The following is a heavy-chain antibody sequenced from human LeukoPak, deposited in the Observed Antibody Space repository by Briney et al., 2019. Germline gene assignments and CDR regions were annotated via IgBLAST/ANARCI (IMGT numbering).Heavy chain of an antibody. CDR3: ARDPLRIAAAGTRGDY. V-gene: IGHV3-21*01. CDR2: ISSSSYI. J-gene: IGHJ4*02. CDR1: GFTFSSYS. D-gene: IGHD6-13*01. Sequence: SGGSLRLSCAASGFTFSSYSMNWVRQAPGKGLEWVSSISSSSYIYYADSGKGRFTISRDNAKNSLYLQMNSLRAEDTAVYYCARDPLRIAAAGTRGDYWGQGTLVTVSS.